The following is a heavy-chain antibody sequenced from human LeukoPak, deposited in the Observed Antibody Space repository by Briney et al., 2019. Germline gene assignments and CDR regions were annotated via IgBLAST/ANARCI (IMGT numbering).Heavy chain of an antibody. Sequence: SETLSLTCTVSGGSISSYYWSWIRQPPGKGLEWIGYIYYSGSTNYNPSLKSRVTISVDTSKNQFSLKLSSVTAADTAVYYCARSQFALGGYSYGGFDFDYWGQGTLVTVSS. CDR3: ARSQFALGGYSYGGFDFDY. V-gene: IGHV4-59*01. D-gene: IGHD5-18*01. CDR2: IYYSGST. J-gene: IGHJ4*02. CDR1: GGSISSYY.